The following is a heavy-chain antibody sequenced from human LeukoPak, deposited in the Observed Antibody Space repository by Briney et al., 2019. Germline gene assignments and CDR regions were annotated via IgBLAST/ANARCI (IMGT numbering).Heavy chain of an antibody. CDR3: ARELLGAPTPGAY. V-gene: IGHV4-4*02. CDR1: TVTDSSGHW. CDR2: VHKTGNT. J-gene: IGHJ4*02. D-gene: IGHD1-26*01. Sequence: SETLSLTCALSTVTDSSGHWWSWVRPPPGKGLEWIGEVHKTGNTNYTPSLKTRVTISIDASKNQLSLELTSVTAADTAVYYCARELLGAPTPGAYWGQGTRVTVSS.